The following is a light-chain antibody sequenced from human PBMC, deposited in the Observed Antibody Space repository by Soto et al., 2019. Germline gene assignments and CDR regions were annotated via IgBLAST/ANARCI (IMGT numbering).Light chain of an antibody. CDR2: DNS. J-gene: IGLJ1*01. CDR1: SSNIGAGYA. CDR3: QSYDSNLSDLV. Sequence: QSVLTQPPSVSGAPGQRVTVSCTGSSSNIGAGYAVHWYQQVPGTAPRLLIYDNSNRPSGVPDRFSGSKSGTSASLAITGLQAEDEADYYCQSYDSNLSDLVFGTGTKVTVL. V-gene: IGLV1-40*01.